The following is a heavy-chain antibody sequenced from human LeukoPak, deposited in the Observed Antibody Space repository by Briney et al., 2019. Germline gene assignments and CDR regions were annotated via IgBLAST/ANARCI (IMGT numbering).Heavy chain of an antibody. CDR1: GYTFTSYG. CDR3: ARPPQGY. V-gene: IGHV1-18*01. J-gene: IGHJ4*02. CDR2: ISAYNGNT. Sequence: ASVKVSCKASGYTFTSYGISWVRQAPGQGLEWMGWISAYNGNTNYAQKFQGRVTMTRDTSISTAYMELSRLRSDDTAVYYCARPPQGYWGQGTLVTVSS.